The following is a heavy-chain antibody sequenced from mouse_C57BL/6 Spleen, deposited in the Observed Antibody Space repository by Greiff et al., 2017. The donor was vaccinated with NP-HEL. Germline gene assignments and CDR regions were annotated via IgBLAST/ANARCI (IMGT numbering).Heavy chain of an antibody. V-gene: IGHV1-19*01. CDR2: INPYNGGT. J-gene: IGHJ4*01. CDR1: GYTFTDYY. Sequence: VQLQQSGPVLVKPGASVKMSCKASGYTFTDYYMNWVKQSHGKSLEWIGVINPYNGGTSYNQKFKGKATLTVDKSSSTAYMEPNSLTSEDSAVYYCARGYYYGSSYCAMDYWGQGTSVTVSS. CDR3: ARGYYYGSSYCAMDY. D-gene: IGHD1-1*01.